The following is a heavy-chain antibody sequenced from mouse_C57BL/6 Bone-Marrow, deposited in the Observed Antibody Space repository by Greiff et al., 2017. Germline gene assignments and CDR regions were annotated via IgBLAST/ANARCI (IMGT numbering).Heavy chain of an antibody. V-gene: IGHV5-6*02. Sequence: EVKLVESGGDLVKPGGSLKLSCAASGFTFSSYGMSWVRHTPDKRLEWVATISSGGSYTYYPDSVKGRFTISRDNAKNTLYLQMSSLKSEDTAMYYCARQGTYYSNYTWFAYWGQGTLVTVSA. D-gene: IGHD2-5*01. CDR1: GFTFSSYG. CDR3: ARQGTYYSNYTWFAY. J-gene: IGHJ3*01. CDR2: ISSGGSYT.